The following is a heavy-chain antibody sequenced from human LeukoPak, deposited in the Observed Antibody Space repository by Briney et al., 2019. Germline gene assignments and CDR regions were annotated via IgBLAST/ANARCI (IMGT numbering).Heavy chain of an antibody. CDR2: IYYSGST. D-gene: IGHD3-22*01. J-gene: IGHJ4*02. Sequence: SETLSLTCTVSGGSISSGGYYWSWIRQHPGTGLEWIGYIYYSGSTYYNPSLKSRVTISVDTSKNQFSLKLSSVTAADTAVYYCARESTYYDSSGHLDYWGQGTLVTVSS. CDR1: GGSISSGGYY. V-gene: IGHV4-31*03. CDR3: ARESTYYDSSGHLDY.